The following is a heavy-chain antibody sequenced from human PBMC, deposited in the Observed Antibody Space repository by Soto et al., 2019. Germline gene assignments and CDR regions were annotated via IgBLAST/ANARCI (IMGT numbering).Heavy chain of an antibody. V-gene: IGHV3-11*01. D-gene: IGHD3-9*01. CDR3: ARFRGDGYYNL. CDR1: GFTLSDYY. Sequence: QVQLVESGGGLVKPGGSLRLSCAASGFTLSDYYMTWIRQAPGKGLEWVSDISISGTTIHYADSVGGRFTISRDNAKNALWLQMTTLRAEDTAGYYCARFRGDGYYNLWGQGTLVTVSS. CDR2: ISISGTTI. J-gene: IGHJ4*02.